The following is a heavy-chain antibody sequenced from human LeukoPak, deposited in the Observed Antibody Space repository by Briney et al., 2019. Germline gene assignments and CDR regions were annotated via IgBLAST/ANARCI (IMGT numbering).Heavy chain of an antibody. V-gene: IGHV4-61*02. CDR2: TYTSGGT. Sequence: SETLSLTCTVSGGSIISSTYYWSWIRQPAGKGLEWIGRTYTSGGTNYNPSLKSRVTISVDTSKNQFSLMLSSVTAADTAVYYCARGLGGQEVHDYWGQGTLVTVSS. CDR3: ARGLGGQEVHDY. D-gene: IGHD2-15*01. J-gene: IGHJ4*02. CDR1: GGSIISSTYY.